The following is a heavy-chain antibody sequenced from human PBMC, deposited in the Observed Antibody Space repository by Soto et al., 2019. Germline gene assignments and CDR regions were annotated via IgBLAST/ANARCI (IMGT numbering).Heavy chain of an antibody. CDR1: GGSISSGGYY. CDR2: IYYSGST. D-gene: IGHD1-1*01. Sequence: SETLSLTCTVSGGSISSGGYYWSWIRQHPGKGLEWIGYIYYSGSTYYNPSLKSRVTISVDTSKNQFSLKLSSVTAADTAVYYCARGYNLYYYGMDVWGQGTTVTVSS. J-gene: IGHJ6*02. CDR3: ARGYNLYYYGMDV. V-gene: IGHV4-31*03.